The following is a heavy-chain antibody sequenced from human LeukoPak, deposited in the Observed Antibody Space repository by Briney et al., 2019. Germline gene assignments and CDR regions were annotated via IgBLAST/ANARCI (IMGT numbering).Heavy chain of an antibody. CDR3: ARDRRLTMIVVDLFDY. Sequence: ASVKVSCKASGYTFTGYYMHWVRQAPGQGLEWMGWINPNSGGTNYAQKFQGRVTMTRDTSISTAYMELSRLRSDDTAVYYCARDRRLTMIVVDLFDYWGQGTLVTVSS. V-gene: IGHV1-2*02. D-gene: IGHD3-22*01. CDR2: INPNSGGT. CDR1: GYTFTGYY. J-gene: IGHJ4*02.